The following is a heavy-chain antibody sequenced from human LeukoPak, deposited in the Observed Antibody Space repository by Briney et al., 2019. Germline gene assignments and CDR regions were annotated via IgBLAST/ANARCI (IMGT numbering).Heavy chain of an antibody. V-gene: IGHV4-34*01. CDR2: INHSGST. CDR1: GGSFSGYY. Sequence: PLETLSLTCAVYGGSFSGYYWSWIRQPPGKGLEWIGEINHSGSTNYNPSLKSRVTISVDTSKNQFSLKLSSVTAADTAVYYCAREALLWFGEFNWFDPWGQGTLVTVSS. D-gene: IGHD3-10*01. J-gene: IGHJ5*02. CDR3: AREALLWFGEFNWFDP.